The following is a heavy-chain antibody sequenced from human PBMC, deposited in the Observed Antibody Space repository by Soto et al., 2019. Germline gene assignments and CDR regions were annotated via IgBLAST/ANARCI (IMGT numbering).Heavy chain of an antibody. D-gene: IGHD5-18*01. V-gene: IGHV1-46*01. CDR3: AREPIQRGSSRYYFDY. CDR2: INPSGGST. Sequence: ASVNVSCQSSGYTFTSYYIHWVRRAPGQGLEWMGIINPSGGSTSYAQKFQGRVTMTRDTSTSTVYMELSSLRSEDTAVYYCAREPIQRGSSRYYFDYWGQGTLVTVSS. CDR1: GYTFTSYY. J-gene: IGHJ4*02.